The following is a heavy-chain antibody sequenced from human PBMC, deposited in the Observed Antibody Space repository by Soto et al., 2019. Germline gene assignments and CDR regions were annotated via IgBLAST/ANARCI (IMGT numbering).Heavy chain of an antibody. CDR1: GFNLSHPW. J-gene: IGHJ4*02. V-gene: IGHV3-15*01. CDR2: IKSKTDGGTA. Sequence: GGSLRLSCVASGFNLSHPWMTWVRQAAGRGLEWVGRIKSKTDGGTADYAAPVKGRATISRDDSKNTVYLQMNSLKTEDTAVYYCTTGIYYDILTGYHNVAYWGQGALVTVSS. CDR3: TTGIYYDILTGYHNVAY. D-gene: IGHD3-9*01.